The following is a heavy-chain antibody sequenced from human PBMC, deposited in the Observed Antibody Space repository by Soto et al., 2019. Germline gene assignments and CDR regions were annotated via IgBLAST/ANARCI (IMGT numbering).Heavy chain of an antibody. D-gene: IGHD6-19*01. CDR2: ISGSGGST. V-gene: IGHV3-23*01. Sequence: EVQLLESGGGLVQPGGSLRLSCAASGFTFSSYAMSWVRQTPGKGLEWVSVISGSGGSTYYADSVKGRFTISRDNSKKTLYLQMNSLRAEDTAVYYCASRSSGWYFDYWGQGTLVTVSP. CDR3: ASRSSGWYFDY. CDR1: GFTFSSYA. J-gene: IGHJ4*02.